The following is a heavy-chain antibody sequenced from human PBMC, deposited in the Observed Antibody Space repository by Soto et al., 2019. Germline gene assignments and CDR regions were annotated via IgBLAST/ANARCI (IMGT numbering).Heavy chain of an antibody. CDR1: GFRFDDFA. J-gene: IGHJ6*02. Sequence: EVQLVESGGGLVQSGRSRRLSCVASGFRFDDFAMHWVWQAPGKGLEWVSSIDWNSGSTAYADSVKGRFTVFRDNARNSLDLQMNSLRVEDTALYYCVKGRGSYFVYFGLDVWGPGTTVTVSS. V-gene: IGHV3-9*01. D-gene: IGHD1-26*01. CDR3: VKGRGSYFVYFGLDV. CDR2: IDWNSGST.